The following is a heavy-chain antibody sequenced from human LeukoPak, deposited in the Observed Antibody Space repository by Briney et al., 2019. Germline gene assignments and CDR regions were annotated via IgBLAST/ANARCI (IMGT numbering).Heavy chain of an antibody. Sequence: GASVKVSCKASGYTFTSYDINWVRQATGQGLKWMGWMNPNSGNTGYAQKFQGRVTITRNTSISTAYMELSSLRSEDTAVYYCARARSIAARGAFDIWGQGTMVTVSS. CDR3: ARARSIAARGAFDI. V-gene: IGHV1-8*03. D-gene: IGHD6-6*01. CDR2: MNPNSGNT. CDR1: GYTFTSYD. J-gene: IGHJ3*02.